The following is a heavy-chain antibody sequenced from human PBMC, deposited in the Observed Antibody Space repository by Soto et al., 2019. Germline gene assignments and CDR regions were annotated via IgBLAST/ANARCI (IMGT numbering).Heavy chain of an antibody. Sequence: PSETLSLTCTISGGSISSYYWSWIRQSPGKGLEWIGNIHYSGSTNYNPSLKSRVTISVDTSKNQFSLKLNSVTAADTAVYYCTRDGGRSGSALAFDYCGQATLVTVST. CDR3: TRDGGRSGSALAFDY. J-gene: IGHJ4*02. V-gene: IGHV4-59*01. D-gene: IGHD5-12*01. CDR2: IHYSGST. CDR1: GGSISSYY.